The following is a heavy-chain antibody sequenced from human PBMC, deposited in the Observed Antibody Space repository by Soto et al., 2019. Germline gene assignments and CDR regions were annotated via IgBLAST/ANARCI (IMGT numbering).Heavy chain of an antibody. Sequence: PSETLSLTCTVSGDSISRSSYCWGWIRQPPGKGLEWIASLCYGGETYYSPSLKSRVIVSVDSSKNHLSLNLSSVTAADTAVYYCSRRAPEGFDPWGQGTLVTVSS. CDR1: GDSISRSSYC. CDR2: LCYGGET. V-gene: IGHV4-39*02. CDR3: SRRAPEGFDP. J-gene: IGHJ5*02.